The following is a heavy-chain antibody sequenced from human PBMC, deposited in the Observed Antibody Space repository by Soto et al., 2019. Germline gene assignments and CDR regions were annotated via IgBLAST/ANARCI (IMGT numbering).Heavy chain of an antibody. Sequence: EVQLLESGGGLVQPGGSLRLSCAASGFTFSNYAMSWVLQAPGKGLEWVSGIGGRATSAYYADSVKGRFAISRDNSYNTLFLQLDSLRAEDTAVYYCAKSRYSDSSGDFYDFWGQGTLVSVSS. D-gene: IGHD3-22*01. V-gene: IGHV3-23*01. CDR2: IGGRATSA. CDR1: GFTFSNYA. J-gene: IGHJ4*02. CDR3: AKSRYSDSSGDFYDF.